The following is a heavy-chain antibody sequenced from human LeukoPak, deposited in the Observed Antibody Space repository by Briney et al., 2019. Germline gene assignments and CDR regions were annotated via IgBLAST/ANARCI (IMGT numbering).Heavy chain of an antibody. Sequence: PSETLSLTCAVSGYSITIGYYWGWFRQPPAEGLEWIGSIHHSGITYYNPSLKSRVTISVATSKNQFSLNLSSVTAADTAVYYCARIGTDFWSGSFDYWGQGSLVIVSS. CDR1: GYSITIGYY. D-gene: IGHD3-3*01. V-gene: IGHV4-38-2*01. CDR3: ARIGTDFWSGSFDY. CDR2: IHHSGIT. J-gene: IGHJ4*02.